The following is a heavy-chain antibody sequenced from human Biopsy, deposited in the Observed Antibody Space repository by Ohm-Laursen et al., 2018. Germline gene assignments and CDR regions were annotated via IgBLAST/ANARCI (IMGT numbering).Heavy chain of an antibody. V-gene: IGHV1-69*06. Sequence: SSVKVFCKTSGGTLSNYAINWVRQAPGQGLEWMGGIIPIFDTANYAQKFQDRVTITADKSTFTAYMELSSLRSEDTAVYYCASDLLGREGYCGGRNCQIAYWGQGTLVTVSS. CDR2: IIPIFDTA. D-gene: IGHD2-15*01. CDR1: GGTLSNYA. J-gene: IGHJ4*02. CDR3: ASDLLGREGYCGGRNCQIAY.